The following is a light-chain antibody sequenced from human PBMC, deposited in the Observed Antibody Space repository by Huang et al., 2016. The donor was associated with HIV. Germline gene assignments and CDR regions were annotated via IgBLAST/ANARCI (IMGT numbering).Light chain of an antibody. J-gene: IGKJ5*01. CDR1: QAINTY. CDR2: GAS. V-gene: IGKV1-39*01. CDR3: QQSYSSSIT. Sequence: IQMIQSPTSLSASVGNRVRITCRTSQAINTYLNWFQQKPGKAPKLLIYGASTLHTGVPSRFRGSGSGTECALTISGLQLDDLGTYYCQQSYSSSITFGQGTRL.